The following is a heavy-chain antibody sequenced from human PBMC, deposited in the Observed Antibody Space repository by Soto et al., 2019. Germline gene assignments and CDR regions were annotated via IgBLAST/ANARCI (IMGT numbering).Heavy chain of an antibody. CDR2: ISAYNGNT. V-gene: IGHV1-18*01. Sequence: QVQLVQSGAEVKKPGASVKVSCKASGYTFTSYGISWVRQAPGQGLEWMGWISAYNGNTNYAQKLQGRVTMTTDTAASTGYMGLKSLRSDDTAVYDCASGPMVRGVMDLDYWGQGTLVTVSS. D-gene: IGHD3-10*01. J-gene: IGHJ4*02. CDR3: ASGPMVRGVMDLDY. CDR1: GYTFTSYG.